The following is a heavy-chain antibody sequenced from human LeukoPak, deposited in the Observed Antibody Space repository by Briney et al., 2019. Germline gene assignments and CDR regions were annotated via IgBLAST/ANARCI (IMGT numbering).Heavy chain of an antibody. Sequence: PGGSLRLSCAASGFTFSSYGMHWVRQAPGKGLEWVAVISYDGSNKYYTDSVKGRFTISRDSSKNTLYQQVDSLKAEDTAVYYCARVGGHCTSTSCPPPDYWGQGTLVTVSS. CDR2: ISYDGSNK. V-gene: IGHV3-30*03. J-gene: IGHJ4*02. CDR3: ARVGGHCTSTSCPPPDY. CDR1: GFTFSSYG. D-gene: IGHD2-2*01.